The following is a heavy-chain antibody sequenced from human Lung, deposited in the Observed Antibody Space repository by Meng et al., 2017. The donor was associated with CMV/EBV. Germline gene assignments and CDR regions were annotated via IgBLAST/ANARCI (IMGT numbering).Heavy chain of an antibody. CDR2: IIPILGIA. V-gene: IGHV1-69*09. J-gene: IGHJ4*02. CDR3: ASSIFGVVIISPLSY. Sequence: QVPVGPCGDAVKKPGASVKVSCKASAGTFSSYTISWVRQAPGQGLEWMGRIIPILGIANYAQKFQGRVTITADKSTSTAYMELSSLRSEDTAVYYCASSIFGVVIISPLSYWGQGTLVTVSS. D-gene: IGHD3-3*01. CDR1: AGTFSSYT.